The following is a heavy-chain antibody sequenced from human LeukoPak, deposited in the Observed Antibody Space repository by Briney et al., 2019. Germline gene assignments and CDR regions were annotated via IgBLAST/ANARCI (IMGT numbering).Heavy chain of an antibody. CDR1: GGSISSYY. D-gene: IGHD3-10*01. CDR2: IYYSGST. Sequence: SETLSLTCTVSGGSISSYYWSWIRQPPGKGLEWIGYIYYSGSTNYNPSLKSRVTISVDTSKNQFSLKLSSVTAADTAVYYCGGEDYGSGSHSGQWGQGTLVTVSS. J-gene: IGHJ4*02. CDR3: GGEDYGSGSHSGQ. V-gene: IGHV4-59*08.